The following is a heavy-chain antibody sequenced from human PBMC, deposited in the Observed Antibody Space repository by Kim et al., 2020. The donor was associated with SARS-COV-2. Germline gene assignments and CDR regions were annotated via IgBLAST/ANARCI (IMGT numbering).Heavy chain of an antibody. V-gene: IGHV3-7*01. CDR2: IKQDGSEK. J-gene: IGHJ6*02. CDR1: GFTFSSYW. D-gene: IGHD6-19*01. CDR3: ARDFLSSGWVYYYYYYGMDV. Sequence: GGSLRLSCAASGFTFSSYWMSWVRQAPGKGLEWVANIKQDGSEKYYVDSVKGRFTISRDNAKNSLYLQMNSLRAEDTAVYYCARDFLSSGWVYYYYYYGMDVWGQGTTVTVSS.